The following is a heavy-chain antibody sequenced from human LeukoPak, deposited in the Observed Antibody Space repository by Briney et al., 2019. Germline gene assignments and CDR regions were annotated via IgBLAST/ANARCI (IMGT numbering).Heavy chain of an antibody. CDR2: IYHSGST. CDR1: GYSISSGYY. CDR3: ARLPNYDYVWGSYRFRDY. J-gene: IGHJ4*02. V-gene: IGHV4-38-2*02. Sequence: SETLSLTCTISGYSISSGYYWGWIRQPPGKGLEWIGSIYHSGSTNYNPSLKSRVTISVDTSKNQFSLKLSSVTAADTAVYYCARLPNYDYVWGSYRFRDYWGQGTLVTVSS. D-gene: IGHD3-16*02.